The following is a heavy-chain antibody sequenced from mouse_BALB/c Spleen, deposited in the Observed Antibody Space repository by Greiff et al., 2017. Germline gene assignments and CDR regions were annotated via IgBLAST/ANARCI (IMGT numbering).Heavy chain of an antibody. V-gene: IGHV1S22*01. CDR3: TRSRYYGSSGEYYFDY. CDR1: GYTFTSYW. D-gene: IGHD1-1*01. Sequence: LQQPGSELVRPGASVKLSCKASGYTFTSYWMHWVKQRHGQGLEWIGNIYPGSGSTNYDEKFKSKGTLTVDTSSSTAYMHLSSLTSEDSAVYYCTRSRYYGSSGEYYFDYWGQGTTLTVSS. CDR2: IYPGSGST. J-gene: IGHJ2*01.